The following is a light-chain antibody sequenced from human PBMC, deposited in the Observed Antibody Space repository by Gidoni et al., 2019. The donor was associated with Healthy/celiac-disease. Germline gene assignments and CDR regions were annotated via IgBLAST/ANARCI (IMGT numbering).Light chain of an antibody. Sequence: QSALTQPPSASASPRQPVTISRTGTSSDVGVYNYVSWYQQHPGKAPKLMIYEVSKRPSGVPDRCSGAKSGNTASLTVSGLQAEDEADYYCSSYAGSNNYVFGTGTKVTVL. V-gene: IGLV2-8*01. CDR1: SSDVGVYNY. J-gene: IGLJ1*01. CDR3: SSYAGSNNYV. CDR2: EVS.